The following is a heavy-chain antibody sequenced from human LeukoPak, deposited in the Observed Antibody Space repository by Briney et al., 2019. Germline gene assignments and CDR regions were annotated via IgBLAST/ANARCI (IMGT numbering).Heavy chain of an antibody. J-gene: IGHJ2*01. CDR1: GYTFTDYY. Sequence: ASVKVSCTASGYTFTDYYMHWVRQAPGQGLEWMGWINPNSGGTNYPQKFQGRVTMTRDTSISTAYMELTRLRSDDTAVYFCATLDSGGNSGGWYFDFWGRGTLVTVSS. V-gene: IGHV1-2*02. CDR3: ATLDSGGNSGGWYFDF. D-gene: IGHD4-23*01. CDR2: INPNSGGT.